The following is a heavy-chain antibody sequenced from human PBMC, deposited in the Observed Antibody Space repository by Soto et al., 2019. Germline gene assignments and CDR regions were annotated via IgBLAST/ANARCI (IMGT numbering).Heavy chain of an antibody. CDR1: GFTFSSYA. CDR2: ISFDGSDK. Sequence: HPGGSLRLSCAASGFTFSSYAMHWVRQAPGKGLEWVAIISFDGSDKYYADSVKGRFTISRDNSKNALYLQMNSLRTEDTAVYYCARGVNFFDSSGSDGDYWGQGTLVTVSS. J-gene: IGHJ4*02. D-gene: IGHD3-22*01. V-gene: IGHV3-30*04. CDR3: ARGVNFFDSSGSDGDY.